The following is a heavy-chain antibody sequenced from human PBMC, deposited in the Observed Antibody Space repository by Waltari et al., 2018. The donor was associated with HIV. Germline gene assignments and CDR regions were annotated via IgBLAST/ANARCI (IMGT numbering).Heavy chain of an antibody. CDR2: IKTKTEGGTV. CDR3: TTIQFYYVFEF. V-gene: IGHV3-15*01. CDR1: GFTLTNHC. J-gene: IGHJ4*02. D-gene: IGHD3-10*02. Sequence: GRLGGSGGGLGTPGGCIRVPCLVSGFTLTNHCMSLVRQAPGKGLECVGRIKTKTEGGTVDYAAPVTGRFTISRYNSQNTLYLEINSLKTADTAVYYCTTIQFYYVFEFWGQGTLVTVSS.